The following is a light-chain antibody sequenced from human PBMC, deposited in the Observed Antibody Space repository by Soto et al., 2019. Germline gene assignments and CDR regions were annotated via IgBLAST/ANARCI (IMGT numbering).Light chain of an antibody. CDR1: SSDVGGYNY. CDR2: DVS. J-gene: IGLJ1*01. Sequence: QSVLTQPRSVSGSPGQSVTISCTGTSSDVGGYNYVSWYQQHPGKAPKLTIYDVSKRPSGVPDRFSGSKSGNTASLTISRLQAEDEADYYCCSYAGSYTLVFGTGTKVTVL. V-gene: IGLV2-11*01. CDR3: CSYAGSYTLV.